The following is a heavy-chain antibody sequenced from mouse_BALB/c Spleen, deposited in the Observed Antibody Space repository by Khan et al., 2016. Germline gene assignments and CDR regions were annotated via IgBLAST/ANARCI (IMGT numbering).Heavy chain of an antibody. V-gene: IGHV1S137*01. CDR1: GYTFTDYA. CDR2: ISTYYGDA. CDR3: ARDGDDY. J-gene: IGHJ2*01. Sequence: QVQLQQSGAELVRPGVSVKISCKGAGYTFTDYAMHWVKQSHAKSLEWIGVISTYYGDASYNQKFKGKATMTVDKSSSTAYMELARLTSDASAISYCARDGDDYWGQGTTLTVSS.